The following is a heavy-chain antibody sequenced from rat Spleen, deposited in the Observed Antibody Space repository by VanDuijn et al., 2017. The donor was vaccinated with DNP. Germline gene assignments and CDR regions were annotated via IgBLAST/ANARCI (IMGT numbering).Heavy chain of an antibody. D-gene: IGHD1-7*01. V-gene: IGHV5S13*01. CDR1: GFTFSTFW. CDR2: ISTVGSNA. Sequence: EVQLVESGGDLVQPGRSLKLSCVASGFTFSTFWMTWIRQAPTKGLEWVASISTVGSNAYYRDSVKGRFTISRDNAKNTQYLQMDSLRSEDTATYYCTTSSYYGYDYGFGYWGQGTLVTVSS. CDR3: TTSSYYGYDYGFGY. J-gene: IGHJ3*01.